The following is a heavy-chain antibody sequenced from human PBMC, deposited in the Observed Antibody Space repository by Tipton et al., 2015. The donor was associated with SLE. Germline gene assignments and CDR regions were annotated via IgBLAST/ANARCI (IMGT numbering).Heavy chain of an antibody. CDR2: IYTSGST. Sequence: TLSLTCSVSGGSISSVNYYWTWIRQPAGKGLEWIGYIYTSGSTNYNPSLKSRVTISVDTSKNQFSLKLSSVTAADTAVYYCARDDSRGAFDIWGQGTMVTVSS. CDR3: ARDDSRGAFDI. J-gene: IGHJ3*02. V-gene: IGHV4-61*09. CDR1: GGSISSVNYY. D-gene: IGHD3-10*01.